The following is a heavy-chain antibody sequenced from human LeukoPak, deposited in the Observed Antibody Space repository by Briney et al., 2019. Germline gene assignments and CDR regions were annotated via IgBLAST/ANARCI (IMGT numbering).Heavy chain of an antibody. CDR1: GGSLSGSY. J-gene: IGHJ4*02. D-gene: IGHD3-3*01. Sequence: SETLSLTCAVYGGSLSGSYWSWTRQPPGKGLEWIGEINHSGSTNYNPSFKSRVTLSIDKSKNQFSLNLNSETAADTAVYYCARARRDSGFYKVDYWGQGTLVTVSS. CDR2: INHSGST. V-gene: IGHV4-34*01. CDR3: ARARRDSGFYKVDY.